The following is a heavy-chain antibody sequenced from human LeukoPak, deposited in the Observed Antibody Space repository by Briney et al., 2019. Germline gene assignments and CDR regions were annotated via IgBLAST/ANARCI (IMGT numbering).Heavy chain of an antibody. CDR2: ISGSGGST. CDR1: GFTFSSYG. Sequence: GGSLRLSCAASGFTFSSYGMSWVRQAPGKGLEWVSAISGSGGSTYYADSVKGRFTISRDNSKNTLFLQMSSLRAEDTAIYYCAKGHGGNAIGNHWGQGTLVAVSS. J-gene: IGHJ4*02. D-gene: IGHD4-23*01. CDR3: AKGHGGNAIGNH. V-gene: IGHV3-23*01.